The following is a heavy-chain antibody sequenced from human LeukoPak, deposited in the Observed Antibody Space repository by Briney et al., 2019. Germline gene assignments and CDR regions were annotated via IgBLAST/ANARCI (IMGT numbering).Heavy chain of an antibody. Sequence: PGGSLRLSCAASGSTFSSYNMHWVRQAPGKGLEWVAVIWYDGTNKYYADSVNGRFTISRDNSKNTLYLQMNSLRAEDTAVYYCAKDSGGGACYLDYWGQGTLVAVSS. CDR3: AKDSGGGACYLDY. CDR1: GSTFSSYN. CDR2: IWYDGTNK. D-gene: IGHD2-21*02. V-gene: IGHV3-33*06. J-gene: IGHJ4*02.